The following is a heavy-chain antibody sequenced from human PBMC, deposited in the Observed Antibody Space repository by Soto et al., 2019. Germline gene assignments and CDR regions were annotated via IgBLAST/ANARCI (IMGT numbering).Heavy chain of an antibody. CDR1: GGTFSSYA. J-gene: IGHJ4*02. CDR2: IIPIFGTA. CDR3: ARGHRGAARTFDY. Sequence: ASVKVSCKASGGTFSSYAISWVRQAPGQGLEWMGGIIPIFGTANYAQKFQGRVTITADESTSTAYMELSSLRSEDTAVYYCARGHRGAARTFDYWGQGTLVTVSS. V-gene: IGHV1-69*13. D-gene: IGHD6-6*01.